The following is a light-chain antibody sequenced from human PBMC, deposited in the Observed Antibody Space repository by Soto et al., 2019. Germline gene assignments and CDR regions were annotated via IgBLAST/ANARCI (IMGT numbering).Light chain of an antibody. J-gene: IGLJ1*01. CDR1: SSDVGAYIY. CDR2: DVS. Sequence: QSALTQPASVSGSPGQSIAISCTGTSSDVGAYIYVSWYQHHPGKAPKLILYDVSARPSGVSNRFSGSKSANTASLTISGLQPEDEADYYCCSSAGSSLYVFGSGTKVTVL. V-gene: IGLV2-14*03. CDR3: CSSAGSSLYV.